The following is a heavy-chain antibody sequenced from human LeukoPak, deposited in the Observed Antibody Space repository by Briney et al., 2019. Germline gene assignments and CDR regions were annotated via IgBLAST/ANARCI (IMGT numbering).Heavy chain of an antibody. CDR3: ARASVTMVRGVPPPYWYFDL. J-gene: IGHJ2*01. D-gene: IGHD3-10*01. V-gene: IGHV4-59*01. Sequence: SETLSLTCTVSGGSISSYYWSWIRQPPGKGLEWIGYIYYSGSTNYNPSLKSRVTISVDTSKNQFSLKLSSVTAADTAVYYCARASVTMVRGVPPPYWYFDLWGRGTLVTVSS. CDR2: IYYSGST. CDR1: GGSISSYY.